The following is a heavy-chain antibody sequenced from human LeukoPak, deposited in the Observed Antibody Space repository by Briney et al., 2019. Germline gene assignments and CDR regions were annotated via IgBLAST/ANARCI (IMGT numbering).Heavy chain of an antibody. V-gene: IGHV3-48*02. J-gene: IGHJ4*02. Sequence: GGSLRLSCAASGFTFSRYSMNWVRQAPGKGLEWVSYISGSSGTIYYAGSVKGRFTISRDNAKNSPYLQMNSLRDEDTAVYYCARGAGRGGYYFDYWGQGTLVSVSS. CDR2: ISGSSGTI. D-gene: IGHD6-13*01. CDR3: ARGAGRGGYYFDY. CDR1: GFTFSRYS.